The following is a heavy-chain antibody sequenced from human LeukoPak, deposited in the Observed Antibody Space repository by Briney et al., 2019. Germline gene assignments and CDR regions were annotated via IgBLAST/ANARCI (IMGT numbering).Heavy chain of an antibody. J-gene: IGHJ4*02. D-gene: IGHD1-20*01. Sequence: PSETLSLTCAVYGGSFSGYYWSWIRQPPGKGLEWIGEINHSGSTNYNPSLKSRVTISVDTSKNQFSLKLSSVTAADTAVYYCVRDDNWNYDYWGQGTLVTVSS. CDR1: GGSFSGYY. V-gene: IGHV4-34*01. CDR2: INHSGST. CDR3: VRDDNWNYDY.